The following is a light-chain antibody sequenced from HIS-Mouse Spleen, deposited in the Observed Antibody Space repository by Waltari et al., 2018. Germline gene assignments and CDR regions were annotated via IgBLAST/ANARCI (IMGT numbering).Light chain of an antibody. CDR2: AAS. Sequence: DIQLTQSPSFLSASVGDRVTITFLASQGISSYLACYQQKPGKAPKLLIYAASTVQSGVPSGFGGSGSGTDFTLTISRLQPEDFATYYCQQLNSYPPTFGQGTKVEIK. J-gene: IGKJ1*01. V-gene: IGKV1-9*01. CDR1: QGISSY. CDR3: QQLNSYPPT.